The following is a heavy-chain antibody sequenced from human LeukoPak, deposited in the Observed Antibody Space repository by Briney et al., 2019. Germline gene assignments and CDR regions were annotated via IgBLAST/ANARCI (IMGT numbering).Heavy chain of an antibody. CDR3: VKTSGGVVVPAAIDY. D-gene: IGHD2-2*01. CDR2: IRYDGSNK. CDR1: GFTFSSYG. V-gene: IGHV3-30*02. Sequence: GGSLRLSCAASGFTFSSYGMHWVRQAPGKGLEWVAFIRYDGSNKYYADSVKGRFTISRDNSKNTLYLQTNSLRAEDTAVYYCVKTSGGVVVPAAIDYWGQGTLVTVSS. J-gene: IGHJ4*02.